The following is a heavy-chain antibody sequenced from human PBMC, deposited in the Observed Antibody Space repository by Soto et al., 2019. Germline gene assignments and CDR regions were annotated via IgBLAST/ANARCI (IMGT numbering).Heavy chain of an antibody. Sequence: SQTLSLTCNLSRSIIRNYYCSWIRQSPGRGLEWIGYIYSSGSTNYNPSLESRVSISVDTSKNQFSLSLSSVTAADTALYYCARMTSAYFFKYWGQGTLVT. CDR3: ARMTSAYFFKY. V-gene: IGHV4-59*01. CDR1: RSIIRNYY. CDR2: IYSSGST. D-gene: IGHD2-21*01. J-gene: IGHJ4*02.